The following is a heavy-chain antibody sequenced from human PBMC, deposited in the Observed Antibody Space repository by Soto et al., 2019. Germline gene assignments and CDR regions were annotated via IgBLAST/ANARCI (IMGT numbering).Heavy chain of an antibody. CDR3: ARGSYYYDSSGYSHY. D-gene: IGHD3-22*01. J-gene: IGHJ4*02. CDR1: GGSISSGDYY. Sequence: QVQLQESGPGLVKPSQTLSLTCTVSGGSISSGDYYWSWIRQPPGKGLEWIGYIYYSGSTYYNPSLKRRVTISVDTSKNQFTLKLSSVTAADTAVYYCARGSYYYDSSGYSHYWCQGTLVTVSS. V-gene: IGHV4-30-4*01. CDR2: IYYSGST.